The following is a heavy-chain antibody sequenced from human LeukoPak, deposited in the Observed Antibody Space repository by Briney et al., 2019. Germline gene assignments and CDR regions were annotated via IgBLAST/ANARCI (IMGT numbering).Heavy chain of an antibody. CDR3: ARRSSGWYDFDY. D-gene: IGHD6-19*01. CDR2: IDPSDSYT. V-gene: IGHV5-10-1*01. J-gene: IGHJ4*02. Sequence: PGESLKISCKGSGYSFTSYWIRWVRQMPGKGLEWMGRIDPSDSYTNYSPSFQGHVTISADKSISTAYLQWSSLKASDTAMYYCARRSSGWYDFDYWGQGTLVTVSS. CDR1: GYSFTSYW.